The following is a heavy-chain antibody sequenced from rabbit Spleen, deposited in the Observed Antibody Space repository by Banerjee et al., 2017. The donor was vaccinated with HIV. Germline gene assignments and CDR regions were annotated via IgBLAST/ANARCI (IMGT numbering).Heavy chain of an antibody. Sequence: QEQLVESGGGLVQPTGSLTLTCKASGFSFGDRDVMCWVRQAPGKGLEWIACINAATGKPVYASWAKGRFTVSKTSSTTVTLQMTSLTAADTATYFCARGSATMTLVITGYYLSLWGPGTLVTVS. CDR1: GFSFGDRDV. D-gene: IGHD2-1*01. J-gene: IGHJ4*01. CDR2: INAATGKP. CDR3: ARGSATMTLVITGYYLSL. V-gene: IGHV1S45*01.